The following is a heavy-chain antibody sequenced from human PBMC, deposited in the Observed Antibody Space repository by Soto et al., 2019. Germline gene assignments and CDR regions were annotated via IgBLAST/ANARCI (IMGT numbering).Heavy chain of an antibody. CDR3: ARSLVDTAMVGSVVENWFDP. Sequence: SETLSLTCTVSGGSISSGGYYWSWIRQHPWKGLEWIGYIYYSGSTYYNPSLKSRVTISVDTSKNQFSLKLSSVTAADTAVYYCARSLVDTAMVGSVVENWFDPWGQGXLVTVYS. J-gene: IGHJ5*02. CDR2: IYYSGST. CDR1: GGSISSGGYY. D-gene: IGHD5-18*01. V-gene: IGHV4-31*03.